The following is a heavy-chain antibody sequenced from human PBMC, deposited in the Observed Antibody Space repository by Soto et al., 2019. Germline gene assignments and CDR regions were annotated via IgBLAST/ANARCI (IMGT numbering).Heavy chain of an antibody. J-gene: IGHJ4*02. CDR3: ARVSELRGFCDY. Sequence: SETLSLTCSVSGGSISSYQWSWIRQPPGKGLEWIGYIYYTGSTNYNPSLKSRVTISVDRSKNQFSLKLSSVTAADTAVYYCARVSELRGFCDYWGQGTLVTVSS. CDR2: IYYTGST. V-gene: IGHV4-59*08. CDR1: GGSISSYQ. D-gene: IGHD1-7*01.